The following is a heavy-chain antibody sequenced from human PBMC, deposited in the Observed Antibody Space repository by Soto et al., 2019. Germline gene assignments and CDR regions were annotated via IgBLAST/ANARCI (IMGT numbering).Heavy chain of an antibody. Sequence: QVQLVESGGGVVQPGGSLRLSCAASGFTFNNYCMHWVRQAPGKGLEWVATITNDGSDKYYADSVKGRLTISRDNSKNTVYLQMNSPRAEEAAVYYCAKDQGIAAAHGIDWGQGTMVTVSS. CDR2: ITNDGSDK. J-gene: IGHJ3*01. D-gene: IGHD6-13*01. CDR1: GFTFNNYC. V-gene: IGHV3-30*18. CDR3: AKDQGIAAAHGID.